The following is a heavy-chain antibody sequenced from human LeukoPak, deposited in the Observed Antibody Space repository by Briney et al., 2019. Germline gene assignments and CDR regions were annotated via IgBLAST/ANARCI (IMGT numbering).Heavy chain of an antibody. Sequence: ASVKVSCKASGYTFTSYGISWVRQAPGQGLEWMGWISAYNGNTNYAQKLQGRVTMTTDTSTSTAYMELRSLRSDDTAVYYCATRIAEAGTLDYWGQGTLVTVSS. J-gene: IGHJ4*02. CDR1: GYTFTSYG. CDR2: ISAYNGNT. V-gene: IGHV1-18*01. D-gene: IGHD6-19*01. CDR3: ATRIAEAGTLDY.